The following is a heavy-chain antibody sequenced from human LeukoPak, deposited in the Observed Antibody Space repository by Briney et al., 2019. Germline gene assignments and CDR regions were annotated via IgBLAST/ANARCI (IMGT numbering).Heavy chain of an antibody. D-gene: IGHD3-10*01. CDR2: IDPSDSYT. J-gene: IGHJ4*02. Sequence: GASLKISCKGSGYSFTSYWISWVRQMPGKGLEWMGRIDPSDSYTNYSPSFQGHVTISADKSISTAYLQWSSLKASDTAMYYCARHTYYYGSGSYYIAIDYWGQGTLVTVSS. V-gene: IGHV5-10-1*01. CDR1: GYSFTSYW. CDR3: ARHTYYYGSGSYYIAIDY.